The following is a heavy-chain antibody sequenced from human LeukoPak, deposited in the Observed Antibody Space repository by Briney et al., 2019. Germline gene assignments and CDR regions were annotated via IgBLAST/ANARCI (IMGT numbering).Heavy chain of an antibody. V-gene: IGHV1-8*03. D-gene: IGHD6-19*01. J-gene: IGHJ4*02. CDR3: ANSPILAVADYFGS. CDR2: MNPNSGNT. Sequence: GASVKVSCKASGYTFTSYDINWVRQATGQGLEWMGWMNPNSGNTGYAQKFQGRVTITRNTSISTAYMELSSLRSEDTAVYYCANSPILAVADYFGSWGQGMLVTVSS. CDR1: GYTFTSYD.